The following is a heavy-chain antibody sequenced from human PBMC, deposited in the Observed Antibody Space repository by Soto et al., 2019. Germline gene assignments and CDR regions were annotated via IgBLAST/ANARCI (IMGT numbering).Heavy chain of an antibody. V-gene: IGHV3-66*01. Sequence: EVQLVESGGGLVQPGGSLRLSCAASGFTVSSNYMSWVRQAPGKGLEWVSVIYSGGSTYYADSVKGRFTISRDNSKNTLYLQMNSLRAEDTAVYYCARAPPNYHGSRGGYYYYMDVWGKGTTVTVPS. J-gene: IGHJ6*03. CDR2: IYSGGST. D-gene: IGHD3-10*01. CDR3: ARAPPNYHGSRGGYYYYMDV. CDR1: GFTVSSNY.